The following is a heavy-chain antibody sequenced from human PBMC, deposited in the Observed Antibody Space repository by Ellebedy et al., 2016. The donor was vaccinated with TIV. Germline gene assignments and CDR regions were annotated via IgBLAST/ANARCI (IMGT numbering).Heavy chain of an antibody. D-gene: IGHD4-17*01. Sequence: AASVKVSCKASGYTFTGYSINWVRRAPGQGLECMGWINTNTGNPTYAQGFTGRFVFSLDTSVNTAYLQISSLKAEDTAVYYCARVVTTVTDYWGQGTLVTVSS. J-gene: IGHJ4*02. CDR2: INTNTGNP. V-gene: IGHV7-4-1*02. CDR3: ARVVTTVTDY. CDR1: GYTFTGYS.